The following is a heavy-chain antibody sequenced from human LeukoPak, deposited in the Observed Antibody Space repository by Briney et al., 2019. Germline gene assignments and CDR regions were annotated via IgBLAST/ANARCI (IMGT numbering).Heavy chain of an antibody. V-gene: IGHV3-21*01. Sequence: GGSLRLSCAASGFTFSSYSMNWVRQAPGKGLEWVSSISSSSSYIYYADSVKGRFTISRDNAKNSLYLQMNSLRAEDTAVYYCARDPIVVVTAENDYWGQGTLVTVSS. CDR3: ARDPIVVVTAENDY. CDR2: ISSSSSYI. J-gene: IGHJ4*02. CDR1: GFTFSSYS. D-gene: IGHD2-21*02.